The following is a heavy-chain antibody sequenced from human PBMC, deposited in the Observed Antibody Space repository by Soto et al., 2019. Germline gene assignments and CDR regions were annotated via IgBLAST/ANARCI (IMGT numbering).Heavy chain of an antibody. CDR3: AHSRPPAYGDYSTLDY. J-gene: IGHJ4*02. Sequence: QITLKESGPPLVKPTQTLTLTCTFSGFSLSTSGVGVGWIRQPPGKALEWLALIYWNDDKRYSPSLKSRLTITKDTSKNQVVLTMTNMDPVDTATYYCAHSRPPAYGDYSTLDYWGQGTLVTVSS. CDR1: GFSLSTSGVG. D-gene: IGHD4-17*01. CDR2: IYWNDDK. V-gene: IGHV2-5*01.